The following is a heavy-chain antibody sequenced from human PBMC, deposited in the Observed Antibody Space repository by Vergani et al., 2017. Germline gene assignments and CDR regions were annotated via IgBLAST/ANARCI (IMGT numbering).Heavy chain of an antibody. Sequence: EVQLLEPGGGLVQPGGSLRLSCAASGFTFSSYAMSWVRQAPGKGLEWVSAISGSGGSTYYADSVKGRFTISRDNSKNTLYLQMNILRAEDTAVYYCAKAGIVVPAAITGIGAYYYYYMDGWSKATTVTVSS. V-gene: IGHV3-23*01. D-gene: IGHD2-2*01. CDR1: GFTFSSYA. J-gene: IGHJ6*03. CDR3: AKAGIVVPAAITGIGAYYYYYMDG. CDR2: ISGSGGST.